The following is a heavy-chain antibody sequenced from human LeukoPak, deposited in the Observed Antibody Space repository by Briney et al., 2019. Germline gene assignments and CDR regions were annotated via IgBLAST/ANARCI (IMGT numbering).Heavy chain of an antibody. J-gene: IGHJ4*02. CDR3: AREFQPDTAMVFGY. CDR1: GGSISSSSYY. CDR2: IYYSGST. V-gene: IGHV4-39*07. D-gene: IGHD5-18*01. Sequence: SETLSLTCTVSGGSISSSSYYWGWIRQPPGKGLEWIGSIYYSGSTYYNPSLKSRVTISVDTSKNQFSLKLSSVTAADTAVYYCAREFQPDTAMVFGYWGQGTLVTVSS.